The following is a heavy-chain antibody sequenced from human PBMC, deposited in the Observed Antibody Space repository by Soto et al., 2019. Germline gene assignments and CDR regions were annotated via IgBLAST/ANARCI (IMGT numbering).Heavy chain of an antibody. Sequence: GESLKISCKGSGYIFTNYWIGWVRQMPGKGLECMGIIYPGDSDTRYSPSFQGQVTISVDKSISTAYLQWSSLKASDTAMYYCARAVPLTRAGMDVWGKGTTVTGSS. J-gene: IGHJ6*03. CDR1: GYIFTNYW. CDR3: ARAVPLTRAGMDV. CDR2: IYPGDSDT. D-gene: IGHD2-8*01. V-gene: IGHV5-51*01.